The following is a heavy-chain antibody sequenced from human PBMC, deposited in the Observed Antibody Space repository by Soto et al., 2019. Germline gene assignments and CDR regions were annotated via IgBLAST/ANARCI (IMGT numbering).Heavy chain of an antibody. V-gene: IGHV2-5*02. J-gene: IGHJ3*01. CDR3: AHIMITFGGVSALDAFDF. Sequence: SGPTLVNPTQTLTLTCSFSGFSLTTISAGVGWVRQPPVEALEWRAIMYWDDDKRYSPSLQSRLAITKDTSKNQVVLTMTNLDPVDTGTYYCAHIMITFGGVSALDAFDFWGPGTMVTVSS. CDR1: GFSLTTISAG. D-gene: IGHD3-16*01. CDR2: MYWDDDK.